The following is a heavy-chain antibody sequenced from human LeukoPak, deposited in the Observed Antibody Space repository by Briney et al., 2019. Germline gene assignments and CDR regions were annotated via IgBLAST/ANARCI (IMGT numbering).Heavy chain of an antibody. CDR3: ATSAAVGYYYYMDV. D-gene: IGHD6-25*01. V-gene: IGHV1-24*01. Sequence: GASVKVSCKVSGYTLTELSMHWVRQAPGKGLEWMGGFDPEDGETIYAQKFQGRVTMTEDTSTDTAYMELSSLRSEDTAVYYCATSAAVGYYYYMDVWGKGTTVTVSS. CDR1: GYTLTELS. CDR2: FDPEDGET. J-gene: IGHJ6*03.